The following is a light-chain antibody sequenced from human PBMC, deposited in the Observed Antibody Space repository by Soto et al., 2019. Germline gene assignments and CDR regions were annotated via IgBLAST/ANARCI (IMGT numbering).Light chain of an antibody. Sequence: QSALTQPASVSGSPGQSITISCTGTSSDVGGYNYVSWYQQHPGKAPKLMIYDVSKRPSGVSNRFSGSKSGNTASLTISGIQAEDEADYYCSSYISSSTLNVFGTGTKLTVL. CDR2: DVS. CDR3: SSYISSSTLNV. CDR1: SSDVGGYNY. J-gene: IGLJ1*01. V-gene: IGLV2-14*01.